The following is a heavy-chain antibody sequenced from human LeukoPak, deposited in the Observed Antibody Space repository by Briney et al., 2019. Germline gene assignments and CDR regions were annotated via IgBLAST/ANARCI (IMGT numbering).Heavy chain of an antibody. V-gene: IGHV3-7*01. CDR1: GFTFSSYW. CDR3: ARDIPYYYYGMDV. CDR2: IKQDGSEK. J-gene: IGHJ6*02. Sequence: GGSLRLSCAASGFTFSSYWMSWVRQAPGKELEWVANIKQDGSEKYYVDSVKGRFTISRDNAKNSLYLQMNSLRAEDTAVYYCARDIPYYYYGMDVWGQGATVTVSS.